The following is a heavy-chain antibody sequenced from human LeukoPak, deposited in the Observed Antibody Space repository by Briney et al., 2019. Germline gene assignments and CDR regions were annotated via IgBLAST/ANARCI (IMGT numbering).Heavy chain of an antibody. CDR1: GGSISSGSYY. CDR2: IYTSGST. V-gene: IGHV4-61*02. D-gene: IGHD3-22*01. J-gene: IGHJ6*03. Sequence: PSETLSLTCTVSGGSISSGSYYWSWIRQPAGKGLEWIGRIYTSGSTNYNPFLKSRVTISVDTSKNQFSLKLSSVTAADTAVYYCAVSSGYYYVEDYYYYMDVWGKGTTVTISS. CDR3: AVSSGYYYVEDYYYYMDV.